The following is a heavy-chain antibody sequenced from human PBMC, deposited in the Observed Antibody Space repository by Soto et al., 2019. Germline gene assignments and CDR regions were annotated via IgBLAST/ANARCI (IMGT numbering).Heavy chain of an antibody. J-gene: IGHJ5*02. Sequence: SETLSLTCAVYGGSFSGFYWSWIRPPPGKGLEWIGEINHSGSTNYNPSLKSRVTISVDTSKNQFSLKLSSVTAADTAVYYCARGWARFYYHSSGSTRGSGWFDHWGQGTLVIVSS. CDR2: INHSGST. CDR3: ARGWARFYYHSSGSTRGSGWFDH. CDR1: GGSFSGFY. D-gene: IGHD3-22*01. V-gene: IGHV4-34*01.